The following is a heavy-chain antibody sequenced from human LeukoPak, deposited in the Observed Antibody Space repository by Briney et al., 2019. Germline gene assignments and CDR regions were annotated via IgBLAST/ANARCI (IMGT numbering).Heavy chain of an antibody. D-gene: IGHD2-15*01. CDR3: ARGGYCSGGSCYSVYARNYYYGMDV. J-gene: IGHJ6*02. V-gene: IGHV4-34*01. CDR1: GGSFSGYY. CDR2: INHSGGT. Sequence: SETLSLTCAVYGGSFSGYYWSWIRQPPGKGLEWIGEINHSGGTNYNPSLKSRVTISVDTSKNQFSLKLSSVTAADTAVYYCARGGYCSGGSCYSVYARNYYYGMDVWGQGTTVTVSS.